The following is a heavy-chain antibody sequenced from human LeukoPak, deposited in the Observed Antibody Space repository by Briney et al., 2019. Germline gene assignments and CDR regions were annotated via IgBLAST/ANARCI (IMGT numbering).Heavy chain of an antibody. Sequence: ASVKVSCKASGGTFSSYAISWVRQAPGQGLEWMGGIIPIFGTANYAQKFQGRVTITADESTSTAYMELSSLRAEDTAVYYCAQALGDFWSGYEYYFDYWGQGTLVTVSS. CDR1: GGTFSSYA. CDR2: IIPIFGTA. CDR3: AQALGDFWSGYEYYFDY. D-gene: IGHD3-3*01. V-gene: IGHV1-69*13. J-gene: IGHJ4*02.